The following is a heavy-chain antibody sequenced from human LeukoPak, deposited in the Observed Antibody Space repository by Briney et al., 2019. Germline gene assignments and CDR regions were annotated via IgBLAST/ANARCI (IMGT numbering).Heavy chain of an antibody. CDR2: IKQDGSEK. CDR1: GFTFSSYW. Sequence: GGSLRLSCAASGFTFSSYWMSWVRQAPGKGLEWVANIKQDGSEKYYVDSVKGRFTISRDNAKNSLYLQMNSRRAEDTAVYYCARATSTMVRGVIGYILFYYFDYWGQGTLVTVSS. J-gene: IGHJ4*02. CDR3: ARATSTMVRGVIGYILFYYFDY. V-gene: IGHV3-7*01. D-gene: IGHD3-10*01.